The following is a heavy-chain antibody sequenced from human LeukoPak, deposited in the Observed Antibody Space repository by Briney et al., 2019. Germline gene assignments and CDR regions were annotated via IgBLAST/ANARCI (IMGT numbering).Heavy chain of an antibody. V-gene: IGHV4-38-2*02. CDR3: ARSIKGSYYYYYYMDV. CDR1: GYSISSGYY. J-gene: IGHJ6*03. CDR2: INHSGST. D-gene: IGHD3-10*01. Sequence: SETLSLTCTVSGYSISSGYYWGWLRPPPGKGLEWIGSINHSGSTYYNPSLKSRVTISVDTSKNQFSLKLSSVTAEDTAVYYCARSIKGSYYYYYYMDVWGKGTTVTISS.